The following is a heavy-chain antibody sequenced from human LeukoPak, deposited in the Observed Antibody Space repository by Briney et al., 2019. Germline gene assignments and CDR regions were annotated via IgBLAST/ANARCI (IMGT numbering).Heavy chain of an antibody. Sequence: GESLKISCKGSGYSFTSYWIGWVRQMPGKGREWMGIIYPGDSDTRYRPSFQGQVTISPDKSISTPHLQWSSLKASGTAMYYCARQEDYGGKGRDYWGQGTLVTVSS. CDR2: IYPGDSDT. D-gene: IGHD4-23*01. CDR1: GYSFTSYW. J-gene: IGHJ4*02. CDR3: ARQEDYGGKGRDY. V-gene: IGHV5-51*01.